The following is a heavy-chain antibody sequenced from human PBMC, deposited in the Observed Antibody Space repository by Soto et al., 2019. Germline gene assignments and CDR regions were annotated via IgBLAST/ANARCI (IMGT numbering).Heavy chain of an antibody. V-gene: IGHV4-59*01. J-gene: IGHJ4*02. CDR1: GGSISSNY. D-gene: IGHD6-13*01. CDR2: VYNSGST. Sequence: SETLSLTCTVSGGSISSNYWTWIRQPPGKGLEWIGYVYNSGSTNYNPSLKSRVTISEDTSKSQFSLKVNSMTAADTAVYYCARYRREAVAGYTLDNWGQGILVTVYS. CDR3: ARYRREAVAGYTLDN.